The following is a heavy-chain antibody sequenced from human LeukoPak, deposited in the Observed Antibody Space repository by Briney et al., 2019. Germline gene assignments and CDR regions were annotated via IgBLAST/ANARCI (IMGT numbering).Heavy chain of an antibody. Sequence: GGSLRLSCAASGFTFSSYAMSWVRQAPGKGLEWVSAISGSGGGTYYADSVKGRFTISRDNSKNTLYLQMNSLRAEDTAVYYCAKLPRRIVGATGYAAYWGQGTLVTVSS. CDR3: AKLPRRIVGATGYAAY. J-gene: IGHJ4*02. V-gene: IGHV3-23*01. CDR1: GFTFSSYA. D-gene: IGHD1-26*01. CDR2: ISGSGGGT.